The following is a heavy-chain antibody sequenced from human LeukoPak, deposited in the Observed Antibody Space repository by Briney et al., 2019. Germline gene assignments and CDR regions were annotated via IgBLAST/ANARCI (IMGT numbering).Heavy chain of an antibody. CDR1: GGSISSYY. Sequence: ETLSLTCTVSGGSISSYYWSWVRQAPGKGLEWGSYISSSSGTIYYADSVKGRFTISRDNAKNSLYLQMNSLRAEDTAVYYCARGFDCSGGSCYTQGAFDIWGQGTMVTVSS. J-gene: IGHJ3*02. D-gene: IGHD2-15*01. V-gene: IGHV3-48*01. CDR2: ISSSSGTI. CDR3: ARGFDCSGGSCYTQGAFDI.